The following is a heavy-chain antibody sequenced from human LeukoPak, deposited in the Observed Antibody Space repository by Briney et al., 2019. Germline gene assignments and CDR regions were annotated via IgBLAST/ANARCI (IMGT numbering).Heavy chain of an antibody. CDR3: ARGENRHRYSSSLGRWFDP. J-gene: IGHJ5*02. CDR1: GGSISSSSYY. CDR2: INHSGST. D-gene: IGHD6-6*01. V-gene: IGHV4-39*07. Sequence: PSETLSLTCTVSGGSISSSSYYWSWIRQPPGKGLEWIGEINHSGSTNYNPSLKSRVTISVDTSKNQFSLKLSSVTAADTAVYYCARGENRHRYSSSLGRWFDPWGQGTLVTVSS.